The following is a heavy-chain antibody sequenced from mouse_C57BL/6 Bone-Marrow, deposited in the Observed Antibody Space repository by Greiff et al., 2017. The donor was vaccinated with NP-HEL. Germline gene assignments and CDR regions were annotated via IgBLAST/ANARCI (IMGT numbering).Heavy chain of an antibody. J-gene: IGHJ2*01. V-gene: IGHV5-6*01. CDR1: GFTFSSYG. CDR2: ISSGGSYT. D-gene: IGHD1-1*01. CDR3: AIPFLTTVSFDY. Sequence: EVMLVESGGDLVKPGGSLKLSCAASGFTFSSYGMSWVRQTPDKRLEWVATISSGGSYTYYPDSVKGRFTISRDNAKNTLYLQMSSLKSEDTAMYYCAIPFLTTVSFDYWGQGTTLTVSS.